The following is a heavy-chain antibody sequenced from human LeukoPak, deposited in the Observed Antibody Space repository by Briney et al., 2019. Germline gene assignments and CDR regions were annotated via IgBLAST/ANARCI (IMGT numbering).Heavy chain of an antibody. J-gene: IGHJ2*01. CDR3: ARESVWQRYSSGYFDL. CDR2: INTDGSST. Sequence: GRSLRLSCAASGFTFDDYAMHWVRQAPGKGLVWVSRINTDGSSTSYADSVKGRFTISRDNAKNTLYLQMNSLRAEDTAVYYCARESVWQRYSSGYFDLWGRGTLVTVSS. V-gene: IGHV3-74*01. D-gene: IGHD6-25*01. CDR1: GFTFDDYA.